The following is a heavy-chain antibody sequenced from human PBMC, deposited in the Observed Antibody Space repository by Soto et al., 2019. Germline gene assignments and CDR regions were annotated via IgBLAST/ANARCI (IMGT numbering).Heavy chain of an antibody. Sequence: GWSLRLSCAASGFTFSDYGIHWVRQAPGKGLEWVAVISYEGSKTYYADSVKGRFTISRDNSKNTLYLQMASLRPEDTAVYYCAKDHWAAYSGYAIRNDLDVWGQGTTVTVSS. CDR2: ISYEGSKT. V-gene: IGHV3-30*18. CDR1: GFTFSDYG. D-gene: IGHD5-12*01. CDR3: AKDHWAAYSGYAIRNDLDV. J-gene: IGHJ6*02.